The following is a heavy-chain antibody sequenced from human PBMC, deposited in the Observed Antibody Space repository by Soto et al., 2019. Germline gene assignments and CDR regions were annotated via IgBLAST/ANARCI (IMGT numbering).Heavy chain of an antibody. CDR1: GGSFSGYY. D-gene: IGHD6-6*01. J-gene: IGHJ4*02. CDR3: ARGLAARADY. Sequence: NPSETLSLTCAVYGGSFSGYYWSWIRQPPGKGLEWIGEINHSGSTNYNPSLKSRVTISVDTSKNQFSLKLSSVTAADTAVYYCARGLAARADYWGQGTLVTVSS. V-gene: IGHV4-34*01. CDR2: INHSGST.